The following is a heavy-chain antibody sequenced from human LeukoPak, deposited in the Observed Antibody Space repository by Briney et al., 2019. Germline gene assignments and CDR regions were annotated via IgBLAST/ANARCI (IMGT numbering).Heavy chain of an antibody. J-gene: IGHJ3*02. CDR1: RVTFTIYF. CDR3: ARERQATIVHSGGFDI. CDR2: IASHGSDK. D-gene: IGHD3-10*01. Sequence: PGRSLRLSSAPSRVTFTIYFMHWVRQAPGKDLEWVAGIASHGSDKFYVESVKGLFTISRANSKNTLYLEMTSLRAEETDVYFCARERQATIVHSGGFDIWGQGTMVTVSS. V-gene: IGHV3-30-3*01.